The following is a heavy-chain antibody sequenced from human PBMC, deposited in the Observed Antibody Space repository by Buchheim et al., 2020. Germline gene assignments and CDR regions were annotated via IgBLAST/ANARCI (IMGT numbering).Heavy chain of an antibody. CDR1: GFIFSNYW. Sequence: EVQLVESGGGLVQPGGSLRLSCAASGFIFSNYWMHWVRQAPGKGLVWVSQINSDGSDSTYADSVKGRFTISRDNAKNTLYLQMNSLRGGDTAVYYCARDYYGVDYWGQGTL. CDR2: INSDGSDS. CDR3: ARDYYGVDY. J-gene: IGHJ4*02. D-gene: IGHD3-10*01. V-gene: IGHV3-74*01.